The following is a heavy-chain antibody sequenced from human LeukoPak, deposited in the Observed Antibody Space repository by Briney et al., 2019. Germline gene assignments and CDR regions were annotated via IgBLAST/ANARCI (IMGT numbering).Heavy chain of an antibody. D-gene: IGHD1-26*01. CDR3: ARDRSRGSDYYFDY. J-gene: IGHJ4*02. V-gene: IGHV3-66*01. CDR1: GFTVSSNY. Sequence: PGGSLRLSCAASGFTVSSNYMSWVRQAPGKGLEWVSVIYSGGSTYYADSVKGRFTISRDNSKNTLYLQMNSLRAEDTAVYYCARDRSRGSDYYFDYWGQGTLVTVSS. CDR2: IYSGGST.